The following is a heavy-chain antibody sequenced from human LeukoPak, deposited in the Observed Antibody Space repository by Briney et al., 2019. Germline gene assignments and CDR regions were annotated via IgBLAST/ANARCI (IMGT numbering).Heavy chain of an antibody. CDR3: ARRAYGDDSFDY. Sequence: GGSLRLSCAASGFSFSSYWMSWVRQAPGKGLEWVANIKQDGSEKNYGDSVKGRFTISRDNAKNSVYLQMNSLRDEDTAVYYCARRAYGDDSFDYWGQGTLVTVSS. CDR2: IKQDGSEK. CDR1: GFSFSSYW. J-gene: IGHJ4*02. V-gene: IGHV3-7*05. D-gene: IGHD4-17*01.